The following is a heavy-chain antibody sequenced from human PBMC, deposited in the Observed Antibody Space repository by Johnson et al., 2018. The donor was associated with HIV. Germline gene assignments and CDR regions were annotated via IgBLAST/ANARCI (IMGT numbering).Heavy chain of an antibody. CDR1: GFTVSRNY. V-gene: IGHV3-20*04. CDR2: INWNGGST. D-gene: IGHD6-19*01. Sequence: VQLVESGGGVVQPGRSLRLSCAASGFTVSRNYMNWVRQAPGKGLEWVSGINWNGGSTGYADSVKGRFTISSDNAKNSLYLQMNSLRAEDTAVYYCVRDQGSGWPTNAFDIWGRGTRVTVSS. CDR3: VRDQGSGWPTNAFDI. J-gene: IGHJ3*02.